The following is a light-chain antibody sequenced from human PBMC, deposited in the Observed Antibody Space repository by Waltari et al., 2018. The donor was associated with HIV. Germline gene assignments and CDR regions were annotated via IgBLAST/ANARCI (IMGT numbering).Light chain of an antibody. CDR3: FSTNSGGNQGL. J-gene: IGLJ2*01. CDR2: EGS. CDR1: ALPYRY. V-gene: IGLV3-10*01. Sequence: SHELTQPPSVSVSPGQAARITCSGDALPYRYVYWYQQKSGQAPVLVIHEGSRRPSGIPERISGSTTGTMATLTISGAQVEDEADYYCFSTNSGGNQGLFGGGTKLIVL.